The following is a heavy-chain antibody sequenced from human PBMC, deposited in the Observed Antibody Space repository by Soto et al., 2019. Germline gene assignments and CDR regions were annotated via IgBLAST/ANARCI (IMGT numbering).Heavy chain of an antibody. CDR2: IYYSGST. D-gene: IGHD3-10*01. Sequence: PSETLSLTCTVSGGSISSGDYYWSWIRQPPGKGLEWIGYIYYSGSTYYNPSLKSRATISVDTSKNQFSLKLSSVTAADTAVYYCASRITMVRGPFDYWGQGTLVTVSS. CDR3: ASRITMVRGPFDY. CDR1: GGSISSGDYY. V-gene: IGHV4-30-4*01. J-gene: IGHJ4*02.